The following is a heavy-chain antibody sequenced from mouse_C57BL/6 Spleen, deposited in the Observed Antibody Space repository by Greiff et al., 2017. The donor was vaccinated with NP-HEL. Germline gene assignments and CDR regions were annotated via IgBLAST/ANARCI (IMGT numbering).Heavy chain of an antibody. CDR2: IHPNIGST. CDR1: GYTFTSYW. D-gene: IGHD3-3*01. V-gene: IGHV1-64*01. Sequence: QVQLQPPGAELVKPVASVQLSCKASGYTFTSYWMHWVKQRPGQGLAWIGMIHPNIGSTNYNAKFKSKATLTVDKSSSTAYMQRSSLTSEDSAVYYWARGGTPADLDYWGQGTTLTVSS. J-gene: IGHJ2*01. CDR3: ARGGTPADLDY.